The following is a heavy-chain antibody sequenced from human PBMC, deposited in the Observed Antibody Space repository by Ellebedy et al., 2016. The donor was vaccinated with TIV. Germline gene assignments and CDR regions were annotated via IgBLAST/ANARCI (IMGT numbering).Heavy chain of an antibody. CDR1: GFTFSSYA. Sequence: GGSLRLSXAASGFTFSSYAMSWVRQAPGKGLEWVSAISGSGGSTYYADSVKGRFTISRDNAKNSLYLQMNSLRDEDTAVYYCARDEDYGSGRFNWGQGTLVTVSS. CDR2: ISGSGGST. V-gene: IGHV3-23*01. D-gene: IGHD3-10*01. CDR3: ARDEDYGSGRFN. J-gene: IGHJ4*02.